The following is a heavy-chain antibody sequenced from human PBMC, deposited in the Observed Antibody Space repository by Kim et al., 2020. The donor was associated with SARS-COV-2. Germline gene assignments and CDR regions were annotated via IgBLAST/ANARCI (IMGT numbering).Heavy chain of an antibody. CDR3: GRVRSAVGSAYFFDP. D-gene: IGHD1-26*01. J-gene: IGHJ5*02. V-gene: IGHV3-11*05. Sequence: ADSVKGRFTISRDNAKSTLYLQINSLRADDTAVYYCGRVRSAVGSAYFFDPWGQGTLVTVSS.